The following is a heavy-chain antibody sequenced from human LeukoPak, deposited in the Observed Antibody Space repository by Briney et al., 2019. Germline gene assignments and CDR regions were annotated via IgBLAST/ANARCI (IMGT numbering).Heavy chain of an antibody. D-gene: IGHD1-26*01. V-gene: IGHV3-7*04. CDR2: IKQDGCEK. CDR1: GFTFSDYW. J-gene: IGHJ4*02. CDR3: ARAEGRARLTY. Sequence: PGGSLRLSCAASGFTFSDYWMSWVRQAPGKGLEWVANIKQDGCEKYYVDSVKGRFTISRDNAKNSLYLQMNSLRAEDTAVYYCARAEGRARLTYWGQGTLVTVSS.